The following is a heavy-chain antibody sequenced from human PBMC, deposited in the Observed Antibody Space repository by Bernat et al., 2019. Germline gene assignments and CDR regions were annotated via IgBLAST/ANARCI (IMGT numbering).Heavy chain of an antibody. Sequence: QVQLVQSGAEVKKPGASVKVSCKASGYTFTSYGISWVRQAPGQGLEWMGWISAYNGNTNYAQKLQGRVTMTTDTSTSTAYMELRSLRSDDTAVYYCASTEGSPIVEYYYYYGMDVWGQGTTVTVSS. CDR2: ISAYNGNT. CDR3: ASTEGSPIVEYYYYYGMDV. V-gene: IGHV1-18*01. D-gene: IGHD3-22*01. CDR1: GYTFTSYG. J-gene: IGHJ6*02.